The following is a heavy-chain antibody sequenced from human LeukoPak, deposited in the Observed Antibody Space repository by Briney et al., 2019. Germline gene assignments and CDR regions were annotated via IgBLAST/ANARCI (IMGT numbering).Heavy chain of an antibody. CDR1: GFTFSAYA. Sequence: GGSLRLSCEASGFTFSAYAMTWVRQAPGKGLEWVSYITSSSITIYYADSVKGRFTISRDNAKNSLYLQMNSLRDEDTAVYYCARVSRAGFGELLSFDYWGQGTLVTVSS. J-gene: IGHJ4*02. CDR2: ITSSSITI. D-gene: IGHD3-10*01. CDR3: ARVSRAGFGELLSFDY. V-gene: IGHV3-48*02.